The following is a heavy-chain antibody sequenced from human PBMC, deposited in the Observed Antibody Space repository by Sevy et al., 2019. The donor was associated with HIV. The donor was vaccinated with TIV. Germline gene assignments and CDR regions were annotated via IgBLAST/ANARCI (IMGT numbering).Heavy chain of an antibody. J-gene: IGHJ5*02. V-gene: IGHV1-2*02. CDR3: ARVTLSGIVVVPAATRSNWFDP. D-gene: IGHD2-2*01. Sequence: ASVKVSCKASGYTFTGYYMHWVRQAPGQGLEWMGWINPNSGGTNYAQKFQGRVTMTRDTSISTAYRELSRLRSDDTAVYYCARVTLSGIVVVPAATRSNWFDPWGQGTLVTVSS. CDR1: GYTFTGYY. CDR2: INPNSGGT.